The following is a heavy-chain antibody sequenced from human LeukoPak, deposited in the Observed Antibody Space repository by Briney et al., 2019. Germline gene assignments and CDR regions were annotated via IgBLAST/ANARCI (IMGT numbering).Heavy chain of an antibody. Sequence: SETLSLTCTVSSDSMRNYFWTWIRQPPAKGLESIGYIYYSGSTNYNPSLKGPVTISIDTSKNQFSLTLHSVTAADTAVYYCARGPLSYDFLTGSYREGGRYFDYWGQGTLVTVSS. J-gene: IGHJ4*02. V-gene: IGHV4-59*01. CDR1: SDSMRNYF. CDR3: ARGPLSYDFLTGSYREGGRYFDY. D-gene: IGHD3-9*01. CDR2: IYYSGST.